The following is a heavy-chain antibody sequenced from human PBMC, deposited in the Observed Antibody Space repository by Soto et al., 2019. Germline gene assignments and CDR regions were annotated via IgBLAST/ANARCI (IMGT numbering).Heavy chain of an antibody. CDR3: ARLARRPPVTEEPHYYYYGMDV. D-gene: IGHD4-4*01. J-gene: IGHJ6*02. Sequence: PSETLSLTCAVYGGSFSGYYWSRIRQPPGKGLEWIGEINHSGSTNYNPSLKSRVTISVDTSKNQFSLKLSSVTAADTAVYYCARLARRPPVTEEPHYYYYGMDVWGQGTTVTV. V-gene: IGHV4-34*01. CDR1: GGSFSGYY. CDR2: INHSGST.